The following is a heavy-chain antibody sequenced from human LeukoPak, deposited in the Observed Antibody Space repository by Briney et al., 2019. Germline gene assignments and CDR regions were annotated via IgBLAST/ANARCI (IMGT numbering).Heavy chain of an antibody. Sequence: GGSLRLSCAASGFTFSSYSMNWVRQAPGKGLEWVSSISSSSSYIYYADSVKGRFTISRDNAKNSLYLQMNSLRAEDTAVYYCARDESGYSGYDWGLRDGMDVWGQGTTVTVSS. CDR3: ARDESGYSGYDWGLRDGMDV. CDR2: ISSSSSYI. J-gene: IGHJ6*02. V-gene: IGHV3-21*01. D-gene: IGHD5-12*01. CDR1: GFTFSSYS.